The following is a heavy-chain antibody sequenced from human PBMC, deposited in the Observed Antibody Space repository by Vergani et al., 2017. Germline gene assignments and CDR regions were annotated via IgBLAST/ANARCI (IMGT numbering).Heavy chain of an antibody. CDR1: GFTFNSYG. J-gene: IGHJ4*02. CDR2: IRSDESRR. CDR3: AKEGGEYCSGGTCYPED. V-gene: IGHV3-30*02. D-gene: IGHD2-15*01. Sequence: QVQLVESGGGVVQPGGSLRLSCAASGFTFNSYGMHWVRQAPGKGMEWVASIRSDESRRYYGDSMEGPFTISRDNSKNTLYLQMKSLRPEDTAVYYCAKEGGEYCSGGTCYPEDWGQGTLVIVSS.